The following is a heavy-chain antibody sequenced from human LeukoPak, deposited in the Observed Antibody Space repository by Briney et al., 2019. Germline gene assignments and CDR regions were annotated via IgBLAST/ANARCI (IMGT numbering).Heavy chain of an antibody. CDR2: IYYSGST. V-gene: IGHV4-39*07. D-gene: IGHD5-24*01. CDR1: GGSISSSSYY. Sequence: SETLSLTCTVSGGSISSSSYYWGWIRQPPGKGLEWIGSIYYSGSTYYNPSLKSRVTISVDTSKNQFSLKLSSVTAADTAVYYCARGPVEMATIDYWGQGTLVTVSS. CDR3: ARGPVEMATIDY. J-gene: IGHJ4*02.